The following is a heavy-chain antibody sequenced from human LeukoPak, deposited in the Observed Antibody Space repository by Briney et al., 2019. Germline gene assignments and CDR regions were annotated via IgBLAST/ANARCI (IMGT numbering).Heavy chain of an antibody. Sequence: GASVKVSCKASGYTFTSYDINWVRQATGQGLEWMGWMNPNSGNTGYAQKFQGRVTMTRNTSISTACMELSSLRSEDTAVYYCARILGRMITFYRRLDNWFDPWGQGTLVTVSS. V-gene: IGHV1-8*01. J-gene: IGHJ5*02. CDR1: GYTFTSYD. CDR2: MNPNSGNT. D-gene: IGHD3-16*01. CDR3: ARILGRMITFYRRLDNWFDP.